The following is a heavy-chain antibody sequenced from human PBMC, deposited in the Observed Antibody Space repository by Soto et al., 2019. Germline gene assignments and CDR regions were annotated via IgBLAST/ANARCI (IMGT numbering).Heavy chain of an antibody. D-gene: IGHD4-4*01. CDR2: ISPNGQGI. V-gene: IGHV3-23*01. CDR3: AKDRQYPRDYFHY. CDR1: GLSVTSNR. Sequence: GWSLRLSCGVSGLSVTSNRLRWVRQPPGKGLEWVSAISPNGQGIWYADSVKGRFTISRDISRNTVFLRMDSLRAEDTAVYYCAKDRQYPRDYFHYRGQGPLVTVSS. J-gene: IGHJ4*02.